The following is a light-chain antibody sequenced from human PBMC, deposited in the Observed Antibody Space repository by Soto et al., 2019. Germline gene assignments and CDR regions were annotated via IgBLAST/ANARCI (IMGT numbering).Light chain of an antibody. Sequence: QSVLNQPASVSGSPGQSITISCTGTSSDVGGYNYVSWYQHHPGKAPKLLIFEVSNRPSGVSHRFSGSKSGNTASLTISGLQAEDEADYYCSSYTSSTTRVFGGGTKLTVL. J-gene: IGLJ3*02. CDR2: EVS. CDR1: SSDVGGYNY. V-gene: IGLV2-14*01. CDR3: SSYTSSTTRV.